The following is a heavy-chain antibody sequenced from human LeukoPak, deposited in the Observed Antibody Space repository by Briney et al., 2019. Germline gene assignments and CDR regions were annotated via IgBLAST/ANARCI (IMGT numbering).Heavy chain of an antibody. CDR1: GFTFSSYS. Sequence: GGSLRLSCAASGFTFSSYSMNWVRQTPEKGLEWVSYISSGSSNKYYADSVKGRFTISRDNSKNTLYLQMNSLRAEDTAVYYCAKDNQIAAAGTFDYWGQGTLVTVSS. CDR2: ISSGSSNK. D-gene: IGHD6-13*01. J-gene: IGHJ4*02. CDR3: AKDNQIAAAGTFDY. V-gene: IGHV3-48*01.